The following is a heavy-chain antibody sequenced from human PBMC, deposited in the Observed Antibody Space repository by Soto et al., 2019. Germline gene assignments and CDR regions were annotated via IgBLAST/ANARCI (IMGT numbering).Heavy chain of an antibody. D-gene: IGHD4-4*01. V-gene: IGHV4-4*02. Sequence: SETLSLTCAVSGGSISSSNWWSWVRQPPGKGLEWNGEIYHSGSTNYNPSLKSRVNKSVDKSKNQFSLKLSSVTAADTSVYYCARVYPRPTDLLTTVTTPGNWFDPWGQGTLVTVSS. CDR3: ARVYPRPTDLLTTVTTPGNWFDP. J-gene: IGHJ5*02. CDR1: GGSISSSNW. CDR2: IYHSGST.